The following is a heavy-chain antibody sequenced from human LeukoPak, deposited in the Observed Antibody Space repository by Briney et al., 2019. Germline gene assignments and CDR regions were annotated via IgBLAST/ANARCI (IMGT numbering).Heavy chain of an antibody. CDR1: GFTFSSYW. CDR3: ARGTLARIAAGWYGGDDAFDI. CDR2: INGDGRST. D-gene: IGHD6-13*01. J-gene: IGHJ3*02. Sequence: GGSLRLSCVASGFTFSSYWIHWVRQAPGKGLVWVSRINGDGRSTDYADSVKGRFTISRDNSKNTLYLQMNSLRAEDTAVYYCARGTLARIAAGWYGGDDAFDIWGQGTMVTVSS. V-gene: IGHV3-74*01.